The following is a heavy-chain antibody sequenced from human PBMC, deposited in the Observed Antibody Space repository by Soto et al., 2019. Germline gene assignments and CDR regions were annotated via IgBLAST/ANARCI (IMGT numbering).Heavy chain of an antibody. D-gene: IGHD1-1*01. J-gene: IGHJ3*02. Sequence: QLQLQESGPGLVKPSETLSLTCTVSGGSISSSSYYWGWIRQPPGKGLEWIGSIYYSGSTYYNPSLKRRVTISVDTSKNQFFRRLSSVTAADTAVYYCARHVSGVENWSDPGAFDIGGQGTMVTVSS. CDR3: ARHVSGVENWSDPGAFDI. V-gene: IGHV4-39*01. CDR1: GGSISSSSYY. CDR2: IYYSGST.